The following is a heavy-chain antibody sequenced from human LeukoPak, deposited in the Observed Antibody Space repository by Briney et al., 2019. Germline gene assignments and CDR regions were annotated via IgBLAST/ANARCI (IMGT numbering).Heavy chain of an antibody. V-gene: IGHV1-69*04. CDR1: GGTFSSYA. J-gene: IGHJ6*02. CDR2: IIPILGIA. D-gene: IGHD4-17*01. Sequence: GASVKVSCKASGGTFSSYAISWVRQAPGQGLEWMGRIIPILGIANYAQKFQGRVTITADKSTSTAYMELSSLRSGDTAVYYCARDEIPNDYGDYSTGYYYGMDVWGQGTTVTVSS. CDR3: ARDEIPNDYGDYSTGYYYGMDV.